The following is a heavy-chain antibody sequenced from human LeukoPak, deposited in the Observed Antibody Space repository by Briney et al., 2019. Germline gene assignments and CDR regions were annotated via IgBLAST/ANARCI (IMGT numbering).Heavy chain of an antibody. CDR3: ARTAGYGDDPWFDP. V-gene: IGHV3-30-3*01. CDR1: GFTFSSYA. J-gene: IGHJ5*02. Sequence: GGSLRLSCAASGFTFSSYAMPWVRQAPGKGLEWVAVISYDGSNKYYADSVKGRFTISRDNSKNTLYLQMNSLRAEDTAVHYCARTAGYGDDPWFDPWGQGTLVTVSS. D-gene: IGHD4-17*01. CDR2: ISYDGSNK.